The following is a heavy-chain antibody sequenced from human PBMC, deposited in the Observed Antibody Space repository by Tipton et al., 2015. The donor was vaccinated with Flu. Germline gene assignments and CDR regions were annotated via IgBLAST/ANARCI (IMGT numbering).Heavy chain of an antibody. D-gene: IGHD3-3*01. CDR3: ARAVDYDFWSGYKY. CDR2: INWNGGST. Sequence: GSLRLSCAASGFTFDDYGMSWVRQAPGKGLEWVSGINWNGGSTGYADSVKGRFTISRDNAKNSLYLQMNSLRAEDTALYYCARAVDYDFWSGYKYWGQGTLVTVSS. CDR1: GFTFDDYG. V-gene: IGHV3-20*04. J-gene: IGHJ4*02.